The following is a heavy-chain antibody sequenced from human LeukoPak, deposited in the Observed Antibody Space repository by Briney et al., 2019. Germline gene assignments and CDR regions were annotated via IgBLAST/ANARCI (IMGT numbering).Heavy chain of an antibody. CDR1: GYTFSGFY. J-gene: IGHJ5*02. D-gene: IGHD4-11*01. V-gene: IGHV1-2*02. Sequence: GASVKVSCKASGYTFSGFYIHWVRQAPGQGLEWMGWINPNSGGTNYAQKFQGRVTMTRDTSISTAYMELSRLRSDDTAVYYCARDIPTVTTLKGGNWFDPWGQGTLVTVSS. CDR3: ARDIPTVTTLKGGNWFDP. CDR2: INPNSGGT.